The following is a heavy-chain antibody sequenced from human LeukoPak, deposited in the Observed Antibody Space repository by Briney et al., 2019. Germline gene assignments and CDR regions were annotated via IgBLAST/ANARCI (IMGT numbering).Heavy chain of an antibody. D-gene: IGHD2-21*02. CDR1: GFTFSSYA. V-gene: IGHV3-30*04. J-gene: IGHJ4*02. CDR2: IPYDGSNK. Sequence: SGGSLRLSCAASGFTFSSYAMHWVRQAPGKGLEWVAVIPYDGSNKYYADSVKGRFTISRDNSKNTLYLQMNSLRAEDTAVYYCALRPEGGGDLPYFDYWGQGTLVTVSS. CDR3: ALRPEGGGDLPYFDY.